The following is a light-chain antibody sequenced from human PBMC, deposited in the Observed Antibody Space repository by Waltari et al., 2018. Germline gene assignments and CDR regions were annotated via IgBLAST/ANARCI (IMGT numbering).Light chain of an antibody. CDR3: QQRSNWPPLLT. V-gene: IGKV3-11*01. J-gene: IGKJ4*01. Sequence: EIVLTQSPATLSLSPGERATLSCRASQSVSSYLAWYQHKPGQAPRLPIYDASNMATGIPARFSGSGSGTDFTLTISSLEPEDFAVYYCQQRSNWPPLLTFGGGNKVEIK. CDR1: QSVSSY. CDR2: DAS.